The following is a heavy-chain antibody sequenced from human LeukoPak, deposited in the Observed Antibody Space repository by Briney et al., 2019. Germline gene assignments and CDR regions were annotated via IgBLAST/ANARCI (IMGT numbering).Heavy chain of an antibody. J-gene: IGHJ5*02. CDR2: TYYRSKWYN. Sequence: PSQTLSLTCAISGDSVSSNSAAWNWIRQSPSRGLEWLGRTYYRSKWYNDYAVSVKSRITINPDTSKNQFSLQLNSVTPEDTAVYYCARSSIAARRLQNWFDPWGRGTLVTVSS. CDR3: ARSSIAARRLQNWFDP. CDR1: GDSVSSNSAA. D-gene: IGHD6-6*01. V-gene: IGHV6-1*01.